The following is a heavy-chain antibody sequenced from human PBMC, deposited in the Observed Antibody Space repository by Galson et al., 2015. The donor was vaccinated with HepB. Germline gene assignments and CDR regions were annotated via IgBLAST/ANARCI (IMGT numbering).Heavy chain of an antibody. CDR2: ISAYNGNT. Sequence: SVKVSCKASGYTFTSYGISWVRQAPGQGLEWMGWISAYNGNTNYAQKLQGRVTMTTDTSTSTAYMELRSLRSDDTAVYYCARDPKIVGAPYYYYYYGMDVWGQGTTVTVSS. J-gene: IGHJ6*02. CDR1: GYTFTSYG. CDR3: ARDPKIVGAPYYYYYYGMDV. D-gene: IGHD1-26*01. V-gene: IGHV1-18*04.